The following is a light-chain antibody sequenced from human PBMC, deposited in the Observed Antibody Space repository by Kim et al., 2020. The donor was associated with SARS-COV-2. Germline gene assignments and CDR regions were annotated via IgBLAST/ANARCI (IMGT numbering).Light chain of an antibody. CDR2: EDN. Sequence: KTVTISCTRSSGSIAINYVQWYQQRPGSAPTTVIYEDNQRPSGVPDRFSGSIDSSSNSASLTISGLKTEDEADYYCQSYDSSNVWVFGGGTQLTVL. V-gene: IGLV6-57*03. CDR1: SGSIAINY. J-gene: IGLJ3*02. CDR3: QSYDSSNVWV.